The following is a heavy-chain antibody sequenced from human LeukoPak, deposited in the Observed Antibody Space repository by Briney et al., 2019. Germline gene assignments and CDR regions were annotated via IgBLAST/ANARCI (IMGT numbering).Heavy chain of an antibody. D-gene: IGHD3-3*01. CDR2: IYSPGTN. CDR3: AREYDFWSGRNWFDP. J-gene: IGHJ5*02. Sequence: SETLSLTYTVSAGSISSGDYYWSWIRQPAGKGLEWIGRIYSPGTNYNYNPSLKSRVTISIDTSKNQFSLKLTSVTAADTAVYYCAREYDFWSGRNWFDPWGQGTLVTVSS. V-gene: IGHV4-61*02. CDR1: AGSISSGDYY.